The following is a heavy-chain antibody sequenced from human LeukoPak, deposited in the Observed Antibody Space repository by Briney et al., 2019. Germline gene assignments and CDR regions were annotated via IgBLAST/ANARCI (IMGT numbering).Heavy chain of an antibody. Sequence: GASVKVSCKASGYTFTSYGISWVRQAPGQGLEWMGIINPSGGSTSYAQKFQGRVTMTRDTSISTAYMELSRLRSDDTAVYYCARDYGNREYYFDYWGQGTLVTVSS. D-gene: IGHD3-16*01. V-gene: IGHV1-46*01. CDR3: ARDYGNREYYFDY. CDR1: GYTFTSYG. CDR2: INPSGGST. J-gene: IGHJ4*02.